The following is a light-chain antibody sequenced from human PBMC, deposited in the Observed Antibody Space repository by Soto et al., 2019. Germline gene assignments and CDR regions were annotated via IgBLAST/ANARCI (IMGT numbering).Light chain of an antibody. CDR1: QGIGDT. CDR2: EAS. J-gene: IGKJ5*01. V-gene: IGKV3-15*01. Sequence: EIVMTQSPATLSVSPGEGATLSCRASQGIGDTLAWYQQKPGQAPSLLIYEASTRASGVPVRFSGSGAGTEFTLTISSLQSEDFGVYYCHQYNNYMYTFGQGTRLEIK. CDR3: HQYNNYMYT.